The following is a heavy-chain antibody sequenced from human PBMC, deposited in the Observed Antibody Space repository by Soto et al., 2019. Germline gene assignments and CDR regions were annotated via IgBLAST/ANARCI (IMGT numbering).Heavy chain of an antibody. Sequence: GKGLEWVSSISSSSSYIFYADSVKGRFTISIDNAKNSLYLQMNSLRDEDTAVYFCATSVGGSYSISPAYWGQGTPVPVSA. CDR2: ISSSSSYI. D-gene: IGHD3-10*01. J-gene: IGHJ4*02. V-gene: IGHV3-21*01. CDR3: ATSVGGSYSISPAY.